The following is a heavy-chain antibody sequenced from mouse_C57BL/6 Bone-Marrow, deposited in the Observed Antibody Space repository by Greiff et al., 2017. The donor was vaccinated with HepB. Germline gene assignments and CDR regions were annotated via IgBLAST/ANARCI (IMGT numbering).Heavy chain of an antibody. CDR3: ARDGYYGGDWYFDV. CDR2: ISDGGSYT. J-gene: IGHJ1*03. Sequence: VKLVESGGGLVKPGGSLKLSCAASGFTFSSYAMSWVRQTPEKRLEWVATISDGGSYTYYPDNVKGRFTISRDNAKNNLYLQMSHLKSEDTAMYYCARDGYYGGDWYFDVWGTGTTVTVSS. D-gene: IGHD2-3*01. V-gene: IGHV5-4*01. CDR1: GFTFSSYA.